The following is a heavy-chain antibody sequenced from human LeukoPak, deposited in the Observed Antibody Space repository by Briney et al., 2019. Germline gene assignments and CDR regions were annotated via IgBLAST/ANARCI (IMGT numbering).Heavy chain of an antibody. Sequence: ASVKVSCKASGYTFTSYDINWVRQAPGQGLEWLGWMNPNSGNTGYAQKFQGRVTMTRNTSISTAYMELSSLRSEDTAVYYCARLIAAAGKTDYWGQGTLVTVSS. V-gene: IGHV1-8*01. CDR3: ARLIAAAGKTDY. J-gene: IGHJ4*02. D-gene: IGHD6-13*01. CDR1: GYTFTSYD. CDR2: MNPNSGNT.